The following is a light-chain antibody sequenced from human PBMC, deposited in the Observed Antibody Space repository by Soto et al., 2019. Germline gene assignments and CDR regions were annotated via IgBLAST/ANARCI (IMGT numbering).Light chain of an antibody. Sequence: AIRMAQSPSSLSASTGDRVTITCRASQGISNDLAWYQQKPGKAPKLLIYAASTLQSGVPSRFSGSGSGTDFTLTISSLQPEDFATYFCQQLNSYPITFGQGTRLEIK. V-gene: IGKV1-8*01. CDR3: QQLNSYPIT. J-gene: IGKJ5*01. CDR1: QGISND. CDR2: AAS.